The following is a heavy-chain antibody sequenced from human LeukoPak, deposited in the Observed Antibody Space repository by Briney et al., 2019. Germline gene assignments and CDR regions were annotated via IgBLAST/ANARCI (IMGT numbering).Heavy chain of an antibody. CDR2: ISWDGGST. V-gene: IGHV3-43*02. CDR1: GFTFSSHA. D-gene: IGHD1-26*01. Sequence: GGSLRLSCAASGFTFSSHAMNWVRQAPGKGLEWVSLISWDGGSTYYADSVKGRFTISRDNAKNSLYLQMNSLRAEDTALYYCAKDKLEGSWASADAFDIWGQGTMVTVSS. J-gene: IGHJ3*02. CDR3: AKDKLEGSWASADAFDI.